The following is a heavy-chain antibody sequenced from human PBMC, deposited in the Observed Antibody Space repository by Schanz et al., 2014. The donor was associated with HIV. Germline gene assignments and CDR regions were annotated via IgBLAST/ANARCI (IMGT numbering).Heavy chain of an antibody. V-gene: IGHV1-2*02. CDR3: AKDQGDVSGTPFDY. D-gene: IGHD1-20*01. J-gene: IGHJ4*02. Sequence: QVQLVQSGAAVKKPEASVKVSCKASGYTFTDYFVHWVRQAPGQGLEWMGWIKPNSGGTKHAQKFLGRVTMTRDTSISTAYMELSSLRSDDTAVYYCAKDQGDVSGTPFDYWGQGTLVTVSS. CDR2: IKPNSGGT. CDR1: GYTFTDYF.